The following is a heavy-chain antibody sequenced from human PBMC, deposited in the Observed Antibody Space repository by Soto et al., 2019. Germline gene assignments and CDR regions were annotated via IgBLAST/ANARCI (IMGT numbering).Heavy chain of an antibody. CDR3: ASGPWLADGTSAFDI. J-gene: IGHJ3*02. CDR2: IYSGGST. CDR1: GFTVSSNY. D-gene: IGHD6-19*01. V-gene: IGHV3-66*01. Sequence: EVQLVESGGGLVQPGGSLRLSCAASGFTVSSNYMSWVRQAPGKGLEWVSVIYSGGSTYYADSVKGRFTISRDNSKNTLYLQMNSLRAEDTAVYYCASGPWLADGTSAFDIWGQGTMVTVSS.